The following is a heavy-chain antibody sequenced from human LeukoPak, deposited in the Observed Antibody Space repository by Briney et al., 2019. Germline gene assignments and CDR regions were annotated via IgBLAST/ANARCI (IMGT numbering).Heavy chain of an antibody. V-gene: IGHV1-2*02. CDR1: GYTFTSYD. Sequence: ASVKVSCKASGYTFTSYDINWVRQATGQGLEWMGWMNPNSGGTDFAQKFQGRVTVTRDTSISTAYMEVSRLTSDDTAVYYCARAGYCSSTSCYNFYYYYYYMDVWGKGTTVTVSS. CDR2: MNPNSGGT. J-gene: IGHJ6*03. CDR3: ARAGYCSSTSCYNFYYYYYYMDV. D-gene: IGHD2-2*02.